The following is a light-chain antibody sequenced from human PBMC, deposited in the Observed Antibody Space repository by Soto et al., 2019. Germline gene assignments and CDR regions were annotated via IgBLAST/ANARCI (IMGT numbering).Light chain of an antibody. CDR3: QQYNNWPPLT. Sequence: EIVMTHSPATLSVSPGERVTFSCRASQTVSRNLAWYQQRPGQAPRLLIYDALTRATGIPARFSGSGSGTEFTLTISSLQSEDFAVYYCQQYNNWPPLTFGQGTKVEIK. J-gene: IGKJ2*01. CDR2: DAL. V-gene: IGKV3D-15*01. CDR1: QTVSRN.